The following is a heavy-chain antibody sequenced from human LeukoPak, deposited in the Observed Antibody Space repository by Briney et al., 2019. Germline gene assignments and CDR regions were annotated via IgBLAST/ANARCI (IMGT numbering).Heavy chain of an antibody. Sequence: SVKVSCKASGGTFSSYAISWVRQAPGQGLEWMGRIIPILGIGNYAQKFQGRVTITADKSTSTAYMEPSSLRSEDTAVYYCARDLDVVVVEFSAFDIWGQGTMVTVSS. J-gene: IGHJ3*02. CDR3: ARDLDVVVVEFSAFDI. V-gene: IGHV1-69*04. CDR2: IIPILGIG. D-gene: IGHD2-15*01. CDR1: GGTFSSYA.